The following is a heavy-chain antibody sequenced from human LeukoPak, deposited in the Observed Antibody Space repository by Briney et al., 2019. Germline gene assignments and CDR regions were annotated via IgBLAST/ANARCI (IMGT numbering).Heavy chain of an antibody. J-gene: IGHJ3*02. CDR2: IHYSGNT. CDR3: ARSGQDAFDI. Sequence: PSETLSLTCTVSGGSIDSGDYYWGWIRQPPGKGLECIASIHYSGNTYFDPSLKSRVTISVDTSKNQFSLKLSSVTAADTAVYYCARSGQDAFDIWGQGTMVTVSS. D-gene: IGHD1-14*01. CDR1: GGSIDSGDYY. V-gene: IGHV4-39*07.